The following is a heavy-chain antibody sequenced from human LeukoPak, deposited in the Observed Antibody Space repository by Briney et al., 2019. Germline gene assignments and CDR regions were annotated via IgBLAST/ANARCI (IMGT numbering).Heavy chain of an antibody. CDR2: ITWEGGTT. CDR1: GFTFDDYT. D-gene: IGHD5-18*01. CDR3: AKDLSKGYSYGQIDS. V-gene: IGHV3-43*01. Sequence: GGSLRLSCAASGFTFDDYTMHWVRQAPGKGLEWVSLITWEGGTTYYADSVKGRFTISRDNNKNSLYLHMNSLRTEDSALYYCAKDLSKGYSYGQIDSWGQGSLVTVSS. J-gene: IGHJ5*01.